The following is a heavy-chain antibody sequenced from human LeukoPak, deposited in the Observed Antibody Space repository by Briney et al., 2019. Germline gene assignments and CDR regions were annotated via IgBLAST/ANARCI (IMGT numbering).Heavy chain of an antibody. CDR3: ARGQDIVVVSAAMRGRWFDY. J-gene: IGHJ4*02. CDR2: ISSSGSTT. D-gene: IGHD2-2*01. Sequence: PGRSLRLSCAASGFTVSIYEMSSARQAPGKWLEWVSYISSSGSTTNYADSVKGPFTISRNKANNSLYLQMNRLRAEDTDVYYCARGQDIVVVSAAMRGRWFDYWGKGTLVTVSS. CDR1: GFTVSIYE. V-gene: IGHV3-48*03.